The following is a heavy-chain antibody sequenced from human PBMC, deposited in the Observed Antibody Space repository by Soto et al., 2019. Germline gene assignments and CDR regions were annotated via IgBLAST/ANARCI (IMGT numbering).Heavy chain of an antibody. Sequence: EVQLVESGGGLVKPGGFLRLSCAASGFSFSSYSMNWVRQAPGKGLEWVSSISSSASHINYADSVKGRFTISRDNAKKSLYLQMNSLRGEDTAVYYWARGYTGYCSGGKCYWFDPWGQGTLVTVSS. V-gene: IGHV3-21*01. CDR3: ARGYTGYCSGGKCYWFDP. J-gene: IGHJ5*02. CDR1: GFSFSSYS. CDR2: ISSSASHI. D-gene: IGHD2-15*01.